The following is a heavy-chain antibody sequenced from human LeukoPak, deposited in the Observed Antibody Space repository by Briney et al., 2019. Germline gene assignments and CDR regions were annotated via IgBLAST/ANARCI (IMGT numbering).Heavy chain of an antibody. CDR2: ISNSGGST. J-gene: IGHJ4*02. CDR3: AKRVEYSSSSGGYFDY. D-gene: IGHD6-6*01. Sequence: GGSLRLSCAASGFSFSSYAMSWVRQAPGKGLEGVSAISNSGGSTYSADSVKGRFTVSRDNSENTLYLQMMSLRAEDTAIYYCAKRVEYSSSSGGYFDYWGQGNLVTVSS. V-gene: IGHV3-23*01. CDR1: GFSFSSYA.